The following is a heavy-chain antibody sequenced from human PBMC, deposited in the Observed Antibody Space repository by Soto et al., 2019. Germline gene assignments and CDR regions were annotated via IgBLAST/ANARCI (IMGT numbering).Heavy chain of an antibody. CDR1: GGSISSYY. CDR3: VRGEAGYNYGLRPSYGMDV. J-gene: IGHJ6*02. V-gene: IGHV4-59*01. CDR2: IHYSGST. D-gene: IGHD5-18*01. Sequence: TSETLSLTCTVSGGSISSYYWSWIRQPPGKGLEWIGYIHYSGSTNYSPSLKSRIIISLDTSKNQFSLKVSSVTAADTAVYYCVRGEAGYNYGLRPSYGMDVWGPGTTVTVSS.